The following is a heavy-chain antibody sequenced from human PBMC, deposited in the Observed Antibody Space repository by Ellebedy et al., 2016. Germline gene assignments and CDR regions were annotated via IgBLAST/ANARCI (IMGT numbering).Heavy chain of an antibody. Sequence: GESLKISCAASGFTFSSYGMHWVRQAPGKGLEWVAVISYDGSNKYYADSVKGRFTISRDNSKNTLYLQMKSLRAEDTAVYYCASHLGCSSTSCSYFDYWGQGTLVTVSS. V-gene: IGHV3-30*03. CDR1: GFTFSSYG. CDR2: ISYDGSNK. D-gene: IGHD2-2*01. J-gene: IGHJ4*02. CDR3: ASHLGCSSTSCSYFDY.